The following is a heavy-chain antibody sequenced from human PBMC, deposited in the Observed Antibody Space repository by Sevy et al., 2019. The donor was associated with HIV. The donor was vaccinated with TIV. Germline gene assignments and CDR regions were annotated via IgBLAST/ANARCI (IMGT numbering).Heavy chain of an antibody. CDR3: AGHGGIVDRAFDF. D-gene: IGHD2-21*01. V-gene: IGHV4-39*01. J-gene: IGHJ4*02. Sequence: QSQTLSLTCSVSGVSISSSSYDWGWIRQPPGKGLEWIGSIYYSGSTYYNPSLMSRVTVSVDTSKNQFSLNLRSVTAADSAVYCCAGHGGIVDRAFDFWGRGTLVTVSS. CDR1: GVSISSSSYD. CDR2: IYYSGST.